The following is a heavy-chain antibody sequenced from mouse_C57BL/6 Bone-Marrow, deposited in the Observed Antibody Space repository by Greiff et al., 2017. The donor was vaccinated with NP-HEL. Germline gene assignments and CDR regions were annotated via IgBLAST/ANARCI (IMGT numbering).Heavy chain of an antibody. V-gene: IGHV7-3*01. CDR1: GFTFTDYY. CDR3: ARYPSYGSSLDY. Sequence: EVHLVESGGGLVQPGGSLSLSCAASGFTFTDYYMSWVRQPPGKALEWLGFIRNKANGYTTEYSASVKGRFTISRDNSQSILYLQMNALRAEDSATYSCARYPSYGSSLDYWGQGTTLTVSS. J-gene: IGHJ2*01. CDR2: IRNKANGYTT. D-gene: IGHD1-1*01.